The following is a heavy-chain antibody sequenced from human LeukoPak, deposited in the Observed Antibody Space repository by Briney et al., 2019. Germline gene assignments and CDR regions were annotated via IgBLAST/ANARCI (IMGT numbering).Heavy chain of an antibody. CDR2: IYYSGST. D-gene: IGHD7-27*01. V-gene: IGHV4-59*01. Sequence: PSETLSLTCTVSGGSISSYYWSWIRQPPGKGLEWIGYIYYSGSTNYNPSLKSRVTIPVDTSKNQFSLKLSSVTAADTAVYYCARGKNWGYFDYWGQGTLVTVSS. CDR1: GGSISSYY. CDR3: ARGKNWGYFDY. J-gene: IGHJ4*02.